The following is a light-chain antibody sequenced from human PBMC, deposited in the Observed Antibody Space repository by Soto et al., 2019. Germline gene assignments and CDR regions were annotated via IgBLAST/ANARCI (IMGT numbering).Light chain of an antibody. Sequence: DIQMTQSPSTLSASVGDRVTVTCRASQTISSWLAWYQQKPGKAPKLLIYEASNLESGVPSRFRGSGSGTEFTLTISSLQPDDFATYYCQQYDSLWTFGQGTKVEIK. J-gene: IGKJ1*01. V-gene: IGKV1-5*03. CDR2: EAS. CDR3: QQYDSLWT. CDR1: QTISSW.